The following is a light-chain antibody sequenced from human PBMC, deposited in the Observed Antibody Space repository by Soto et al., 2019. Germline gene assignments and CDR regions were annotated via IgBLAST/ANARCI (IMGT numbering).Light chain of an antibody. Sequence: QLVLTQSPSASASLGASVKLTCTLSSGHSSYAIAWHRQQPEKGPRYLMKLNSDGSHSKGDGIPDRFSGSSSGAERYLTISSLQSEDEADYYCQTWDSGIRVFGGGTKLTVL. J-gene: IGLJ3*02. CDR3: QTWDSGIRV. CDR1: SGHSSYA. CDR2: LNSDGSH. V-gene: IGLV4-69*02.